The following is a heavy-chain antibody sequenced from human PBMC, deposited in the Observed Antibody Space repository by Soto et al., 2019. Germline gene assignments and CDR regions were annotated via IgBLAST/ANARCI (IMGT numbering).Heavy chain of an antibody. CDR1: GGSISSSSYY. Sequence: SPTLSLTCTVSGGSISSSSYYWGWIRQPPGKGLEWIGSIYYSGSTYYNPSLKSRVTISVDTSKNQFSLKLSSVTAADTAVYYCVTSDYGDSPYYFDYWGQGTLVTVSS. CDR2: IYYSGST. J-gene: IGHJ4*02. D-gene: IGHD4-17*01. V-gene: IGHV4-39*01. CDR3: VTSDYGDSPYYFDY.